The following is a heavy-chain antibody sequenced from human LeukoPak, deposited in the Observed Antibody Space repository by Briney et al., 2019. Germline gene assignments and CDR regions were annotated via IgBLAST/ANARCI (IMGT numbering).Heavy chain of an antibody. J-gene: IGHJ4*02. CDR3: ARAGVPAASVYYFDY. CDR1: GGTFSSYA. CDR2: IIPIFGTA. V-gene: IGHV1-69*06. D-gene: IGHD2-2*01. Sequence: ASVKVSCKASGGTFSSYAISWVRQAPGQGLEWMGGIIPIFGTANYAQKFQGRVTITADKSTSTAYMELSSLRSKDTAVYYCARAGVPAASVYYFDYWGQGTLVTVSS.